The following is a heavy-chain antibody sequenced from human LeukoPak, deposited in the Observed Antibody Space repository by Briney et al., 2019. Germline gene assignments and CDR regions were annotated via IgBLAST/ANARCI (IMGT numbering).Heavy chain of an antibody. J-gene: IGHJ4*02. CDR3: AREYSGWYPFLDY. CDR2: ISGSSTTI. CDR1: GFSFSDYR. D-gene: IGHD6-19*01. V-gene: IGHV3-48*02. Sequence: GGSLRLSCVATGFSFSDYRMNWVRQAPGKGLEWVSCISGSSTTIYYADSVKGRFTISRDNAKNSLYLQMYSLRDEDTAIYYCAREYSGWYPFLDYWGQGTLVTVSS.